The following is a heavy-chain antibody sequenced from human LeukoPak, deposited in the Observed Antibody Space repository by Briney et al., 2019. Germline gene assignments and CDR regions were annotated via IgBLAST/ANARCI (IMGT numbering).Heavy chain of an antibody. J-gene: IGHJ6*02. Sequence: GESLKISCKGSGYSLTSYWIGWVRQMPGKGLEWMGIIYPGDSDTRYSPSFQGQVTISADKSISTAYLQWSSLKASDTAMYYCATGPLYYYDSSGYQYYYYYGMDVWGQGTTVTVSS. CDR1: GYSLTSYW. CDR2: IYPGDSDT. D-gene: IGHD3-22*01. CDR3: ATGPLYYYDSSGYQYYYYYGMDV. V-gene: IGHV5-51*01.